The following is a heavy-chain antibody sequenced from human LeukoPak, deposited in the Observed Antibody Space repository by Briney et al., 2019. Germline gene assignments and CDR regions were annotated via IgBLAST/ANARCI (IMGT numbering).Heavy chain of an antibody. J-gene: IGHJ2*01. CDR3: AREVKYRRYFDL. D-gene: IGHD2-2*01. V-gene: IGHV1-18*01. CDR1: GYTFTSYG. Sequence: ASVKVSCKASGYTFTSYGINWVRQAPGQGLEWMGWISAYNGNTNYAQKLQGRVTMTTDTSTSTAYMELRSLRYDDTAAYYCAREVKYRRYFDLWGRGTLVTVSS. CDR2: ISAYNGNT.